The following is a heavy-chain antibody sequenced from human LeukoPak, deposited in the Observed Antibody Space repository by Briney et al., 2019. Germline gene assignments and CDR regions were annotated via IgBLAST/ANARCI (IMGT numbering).Heavy chain of an antibody. Sequence: GGSLGLSCAASGFTFSSYSMNWVRQAPGKGLEWVSSISSSSSYIYYADSVKGRFTISRDNAKNSLYLQMNSLGAEDTAVYYCARDWTAPMDVWGKGTTVTVSS. CDR1: GFTFSSYS. V-gene: IGHV3-21*01. J-gene: IGHJ6*03. CDR2: ISSSSSYI. D-gene: IGHD3/OR15-3a*01. CDR3: ARDWTAPMDV.